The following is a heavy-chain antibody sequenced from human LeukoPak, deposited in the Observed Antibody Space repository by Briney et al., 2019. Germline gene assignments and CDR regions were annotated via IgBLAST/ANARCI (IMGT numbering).Heavy chain of an antibody. CDR1: GYTFTSYG. CDR3: AAGGRGYYDFSP. Sequence: ASVKVSCKASGYTFTSYGISWVRQAPGQGLEWMGWISAYNGNTNYAQKLQGRVTMTTDTSTSTAYMELSSLRSEDTAVYYCAAGGRGYYDFSPWGQGTLVTVSS. CDR2: ISAYNGNT. V-gene: IGHV1-18*01. J-gene: IGHJ5*02. D-gene: IGHD3-3*01.